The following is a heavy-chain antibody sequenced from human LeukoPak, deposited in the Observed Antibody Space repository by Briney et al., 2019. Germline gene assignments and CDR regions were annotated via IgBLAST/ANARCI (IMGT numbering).Heavy chain of an antibody. J-gene: IGHJ4*02. CDR3: ARTYYYDSSGYIHFDY. V-gene: IGHV4-61*02. CDR2: IYTSGST. Sequence: PSQTLSLTCTVSGGSISSGSYYWSWIRQPAGKGLEWIGRIYTSGSTNYNPSLKSRVTISVDTSKNQFSLKLSSVTAADTAVYYCARTYYYDSSGYIHFDYWGQGTLVTVSS. CDR1: GGSISSGSYY. D-gene: IGHD3-22*01.